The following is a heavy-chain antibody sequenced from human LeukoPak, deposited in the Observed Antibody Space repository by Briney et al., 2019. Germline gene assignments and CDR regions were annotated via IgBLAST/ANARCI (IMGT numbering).Heavy chain of an antibody. CDR3: ARDCSGGSCYSYYYYYMDV. CDR1: GYTFTSYY. Sequence: ASVKVSCKASGYTFTSYYMHWVRQAPGQGLEWMGWISAYNGNTNYAQKLQGRVTMTTDTSTSTAYMELRSLRSDDTAVYYCARDCSGGSCYSYYYYYMDVWGKGTTVTISS. J-gene: IGHJ6*03. CDR2: ISAYNGNT. V-gene: IGHV1-18*04. D-gene: IGHD2-15*01.